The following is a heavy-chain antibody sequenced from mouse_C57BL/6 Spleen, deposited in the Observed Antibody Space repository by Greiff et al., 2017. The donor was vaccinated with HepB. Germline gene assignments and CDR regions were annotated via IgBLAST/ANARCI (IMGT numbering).Heavy chain of an antibody. D-gene: IGHD2-3*01. V-gene: IGHV1-52*01. CDR1: GYTFTSYW. CDR2: IDPSDSDT. Sequence: QVQLQQSGAELVRPGSSVKLSCKASGYTFTSYWMHWVKQRPIQGLEWIGNIDPSDSDTHYNQKFKDKATLTLDKSSSTAYMQLSSLTSEDSAVYYCARWDGYCYFDYWGQGTTLTVSS. CDR3: ARWDGYCYFDY. J-gene: IGHJ2*01.